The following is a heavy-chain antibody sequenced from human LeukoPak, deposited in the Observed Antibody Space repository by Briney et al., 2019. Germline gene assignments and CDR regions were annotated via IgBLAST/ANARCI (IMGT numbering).Heavy chain of an antibody. D-gene: IGHD6-13*01. CDR3: AKDHVDSSSWSQYFDL. CDR1: GFTFSGYG. V-gene: IGHV3-30*18. CDR2: ISFDGSKT. J-gene: IGHJ2*01. Sequence: AGGSLRLSCAGSGFTFSGYGLHWVRQAPGKGLEWVAVISFDGSKTQYADSVKGRFTISRDTFRSTLSLQMHSLRPEDTAVYYCAKDHVDSSSWSQYFDLWGRGTPVTDSS.